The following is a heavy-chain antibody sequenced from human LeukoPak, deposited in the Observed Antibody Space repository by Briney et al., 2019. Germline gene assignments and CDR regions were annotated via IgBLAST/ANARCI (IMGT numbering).Heavy chain of an antibody. D-gene: IGHD5-18*01. CDR2: INPNSGGT. Sequence: ASVKVSCKASGYTFTGYYMHWVRQPPGQGLEGMGWINPNSGGTNYAQKFQGRVTMTRDTSISTAYMELSRLRSDDTAVYYCARTGGYSYGSKYNWFDPWGQGTLVTVSS. J-gene: IGHJ5*02. CDR1: GYTFTGYY. CDR3: ARTGGYSYGSKYNWFDP. V-gene: IGHV1-2*02.